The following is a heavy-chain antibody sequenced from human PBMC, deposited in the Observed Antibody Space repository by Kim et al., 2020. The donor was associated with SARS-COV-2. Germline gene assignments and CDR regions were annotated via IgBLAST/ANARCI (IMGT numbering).Heavy chain of an antibody. Sequence: SVKVSCKASGGTFSSYAISWVRQAPGQGLEWMGGIIPIFGTANYAQKFRGRVTITADESTSTAYMELSSLRSEDTAVYYCARVYYDILTGYSYYYGMDVWGQGTTVTVSS. CDR1: GGTFSSYA. V-gene: IGHV1-69*13. J-gene: IGHJ6*02. D-gene: IGHD3-9*01. CDR2: IIPIFGTA. CDR3: ARVYYDILTGYSYYYGMDV.